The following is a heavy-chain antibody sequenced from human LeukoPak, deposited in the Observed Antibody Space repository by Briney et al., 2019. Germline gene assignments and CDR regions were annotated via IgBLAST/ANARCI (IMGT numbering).Heavy chain of an antibody. D-gene: IGHD1-26*01. V-gene: IGHV1-8*01. CDR3: AREGVGGSLDY. CDR1: RYTFTSYD. J-gene: IGHJ4*02. CDR2: MNPNSGNT. Sequence: GASVKVSCKASRYTFTSYDINWVRQATGQGLEWMGWMNPNSGNTGYAQKFQGRVTMTRDMSTSTVYMELSSLRSEDTAVYYCAREGVGGSLDYWGQGTLVTVSS.